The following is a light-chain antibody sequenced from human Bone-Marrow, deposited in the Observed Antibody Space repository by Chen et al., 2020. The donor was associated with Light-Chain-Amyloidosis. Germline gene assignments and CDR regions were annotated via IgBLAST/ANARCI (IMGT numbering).Light chain of an antibody. CDR1: QSVSSN. CDR3: QQYKNWPPIT. CDR2: GAS. J-gene: IGKJ5*01. Sequence: EIVMTQSPATLSVSPGERATLSCRASQSVSSNLAWYQQKPGQAPRLLIYGASTRATGIPARFSGSGCGTEFTRTISSLQSEDFAVYYCQQYKNWPPITFGPGTRLGIK. V-gene: IGKV3-15*01.